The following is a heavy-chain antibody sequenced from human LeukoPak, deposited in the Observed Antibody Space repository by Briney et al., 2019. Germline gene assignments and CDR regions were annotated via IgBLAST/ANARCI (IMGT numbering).Heavy chain of an antibody. J-gene: IGHJ6*02. Sequence: HPGGSLRLSCAASGFTFDDYTMHWVRQAPGKGLERVSLISWDGGSTYYADSVKGRFTISRDNSKNSLYLQMNSLRTEDTALYYCAKGDYGDYYYYGMDVWGQGTTVTVSS. CDR2: ISWDGGST. V-gene: IGHV3-43*01. CDR3: AKGDYGDYYYYGMDV. D-gene: IGHD4-17*01. CDR1: GFTFDDYT.